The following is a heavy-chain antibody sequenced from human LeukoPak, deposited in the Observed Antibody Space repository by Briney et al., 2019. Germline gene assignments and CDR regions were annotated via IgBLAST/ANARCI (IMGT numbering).Heavy chain of an antibody. V-gene: IGHV4-38-2*02. CDR2: IYHSGST. CDR3: ARHERGSSTLPLDY. J-gene: IGHJ4*02. CDR1: GYSISSGYY. D-gene: IGHD2-2*01. Sequence: SETLSLTCTVSGYSISSGYYWGWIRQPPGKGLEWIGSIYHSGSTYYNPSLKSRVTISVDTSKNQFSLKLSSVTAADTAVYYCARHERGSSTLPLDYWGQGTLVTVSS.